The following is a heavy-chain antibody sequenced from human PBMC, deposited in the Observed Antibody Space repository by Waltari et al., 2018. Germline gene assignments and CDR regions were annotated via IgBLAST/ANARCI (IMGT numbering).Heavy chain of an antibody. CDR3: ASGILGNVMYNWNPSFDP. J-gene: IGHJ5*02. CDR1: GFTFSSYS. CDR2: ISSSSSTI. V-gene: IGHV3-48*01. Sequence: EVQLVESGGGLVQPGGSLRLSCAASGFTFSSYSMNWVRQAPGKGLEWVSYISSSSSTIYYADSVKGRFTISRDNAKNSLYLQMNSLRAEDTAVYYCASGILGNVMYNWNPSFDPWGQGTLVTVSS. D-gene: IGHD1-20*01.